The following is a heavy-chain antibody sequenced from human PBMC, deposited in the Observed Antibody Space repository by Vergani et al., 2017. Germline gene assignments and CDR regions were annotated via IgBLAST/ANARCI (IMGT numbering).Heavy chain of an antibody. Sequence: QVQLVESGGGVVQPGGSLRLSCAASGFTFSSYGMHWVRQAPGKGLGWVAFIRYDGHNKYYADSVKGRFTISRDNSKNTLYLQMNSLRAEDTAVYYCVKERDVTSLYYYYGMDVWGQGTTVTVSS. CDR2: IRYDGHNK. D-gene: IGHD5-24*01. V-gene: IGHV3-30*02. J-gene: IGHJ6*02. CDR3: VKERDVTSLYYYYGMDV. CDR1: GFTFSSYG.